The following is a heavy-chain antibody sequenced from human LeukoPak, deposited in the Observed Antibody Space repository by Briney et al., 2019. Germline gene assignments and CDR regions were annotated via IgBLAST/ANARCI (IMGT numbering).Heavy chain of an antibody. D-gene: IGHD4-17*01. Sequence: GRSLRLSCAASGFTFSSYAMHWVRQAPGKGLEWVAVISYDGSNKYYADSVKGRFTISRDNSKNTLYLQMNSLRAEDTAVYYCAREVPGDDYGDYTPGDYYYYGMDVWGQGTTVTVSS. CDR1: GFTFSSYA. J-gene: IGHJ6*02. CDR3: AREVPGDDYGDYTPGDYYYYGMDV. CDR2: ISYDGSNK. V-gene: IGHV3-30*04.